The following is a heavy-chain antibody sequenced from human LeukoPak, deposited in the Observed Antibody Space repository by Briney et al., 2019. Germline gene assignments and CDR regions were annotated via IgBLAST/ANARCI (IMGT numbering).Heavy chain of an antibody. CDR3: ARAHAYYDFWSGYYYDAFDI. CDR1: GGSFSGHY. CDR2: INHSGST. J-gene: IGHJ3*02. Sequence: SETLSLTCAVYGGSFSGHYWSWIRQPPGKGLEWIGEINHSGSTNYNPSLKSRVTISVDTSKNQFSLKLSSVTAADTAVYYCARAHAYYDFWSGYYYDAFDIWGQGTMVTVSS. D-gene: IGHD3-3*01. V-gene: IGHV4-34*01.